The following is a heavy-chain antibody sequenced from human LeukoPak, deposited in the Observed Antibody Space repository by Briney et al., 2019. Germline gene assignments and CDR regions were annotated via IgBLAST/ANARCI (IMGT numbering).Heavy chain of an antibody. Sequence: GSSVKVSCKTSGGSFSTYAISWLRQAPGQGLEWMGGIIPFLGTTNYAQNFQDTVTITADESTSTAYMELNNLRSGDTAVFYCARSNWNYRYLDYWGQGTLVTVSS. J-gene: IGHJ4*02. CDR1: GGSFSTYA. D-gene: IGHD1-7*01. V-gene: IGHV1-69*01. CDR3: ARSNWNYRYLDY. CDR2: IIPFLGTT.